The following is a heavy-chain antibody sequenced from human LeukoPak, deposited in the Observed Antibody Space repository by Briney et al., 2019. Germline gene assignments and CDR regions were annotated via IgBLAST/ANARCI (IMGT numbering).Heavy chain of an antibody. CDR1: GFTFSSYS. J-gene: IGHJ1*01. CDR2: ISSSSSYI. CDR3: AVVVAANGYFQH. Sequence: GGSLRLSCAASGFTFSSYSMNWVRQAPGKGLESVSSISSSSSYIYYADSVKGRFTISRDNAKNSLYLQMNSLRAEDTAVYYCAVVVAANGYFQHWGQGTLVTVSS. V-gene: IGHV3-21*01. D-gene: IGHD2-15*01.